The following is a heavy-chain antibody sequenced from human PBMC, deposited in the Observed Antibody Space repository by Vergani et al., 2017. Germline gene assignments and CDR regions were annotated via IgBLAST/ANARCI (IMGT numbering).Heavy chain of an antibody. J-gene: IGHJ6*03. V-gene: IGHV3-48*01. CDR1: GFTFSSYS. D-gene: IGHD2-2*01. CDR2: ISSSSSTI. CDR3: ARGGYCSSTSCPKYYYYYYMDV. Sequence: EVQLVESGGGLVQPGGSLRLSCAASGFTFSSYSMNWVRQAPGKGLEWVSYISSSSSTIYYADSVKGRFTISRDNAKNSLYLQMNSLRAEDTAVYYCARGGYCSSTSCPKYYYYYYMDVWGKGTTVTVSS.